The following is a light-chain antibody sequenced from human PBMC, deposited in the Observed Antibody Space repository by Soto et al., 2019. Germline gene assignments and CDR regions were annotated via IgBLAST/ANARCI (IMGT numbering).Light chain of an antibody. J-gene: IGKJ1*01. CDR1: QGIVRW. Sequence: GDTVTITSRASQGIVRWLAWYQQKPGKAPNLLIYDASSLESGVPSRFSGSGARTEFTLTISSLQPDDFATYYCQQYNNYSTFGQGTKVDIK. CDR3: QQYNNYST. V-gene: IGKV1-5*01. CDR2: DAS.